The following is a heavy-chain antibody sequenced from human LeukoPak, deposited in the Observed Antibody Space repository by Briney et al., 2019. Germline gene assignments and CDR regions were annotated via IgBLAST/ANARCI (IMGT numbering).Heavy chain of an antibody. J-gene: IGHJ3*01. CDR1: GFSISNGFS. CDR2: IFQTENS. V-gene: IGHV4-38-2*01. Sequence: PSETLSLTCGVSGFSISNGFSWGWIRQPPGKGLEWIGSIFQTENSYNTPSLKSRVTISVDTSKNQFSLKLSSVTAADTAVYYCARFDYVWGNGNHGMDAFDLWGQGTMVTVSS. D-gene: IGHD3-16*01. CDR3: ARFDYVWGNGNHGMDAFDL.